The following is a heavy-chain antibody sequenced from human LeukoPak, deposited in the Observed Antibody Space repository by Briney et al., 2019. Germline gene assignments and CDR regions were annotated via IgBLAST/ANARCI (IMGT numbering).Heavy chain of an antibody. CDR1: GFTVSSDS. D-gene: IGHD1-1*01. Sequence: PGGSLRLSCTVSGFTVSSDSMSWVRQAPGKGLEWVGRIKSKREGGTTDYAGPVKGRFTISTDDSKNTLYLQMNSLKIEDTAVFYCTTGGGTMDYWGQGTLVTVSS. J-gene: IGHJ4*02. CDR3: TTGGGTMDY. V-gene: IGHV3-15*01. CDR2: IKSKREGGTT.